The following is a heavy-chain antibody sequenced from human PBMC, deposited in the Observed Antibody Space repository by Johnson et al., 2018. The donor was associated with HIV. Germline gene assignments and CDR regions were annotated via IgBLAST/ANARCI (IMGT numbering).Heavy chain of an antibody. V-gene: IGHV3-11*04. Sequence: QVQLVESGGGLVKPGGSLRLSCVVSGFTFRDYYISWIRQAPGKGLEWVSYISSSGTTIYYADSVKGRFTISRDNAKNSLYLQINSLRAEDTAVYYCARENGVEMATVNDAFDIWGQGTMVTVSS. CDR1: GFTFRDYY. CDR3: ARENGVEMATVNDAFDI. J-gene: IGHJ3*02. CDR2: ISSSGTTI. D-gene: IGHD5-24*01.